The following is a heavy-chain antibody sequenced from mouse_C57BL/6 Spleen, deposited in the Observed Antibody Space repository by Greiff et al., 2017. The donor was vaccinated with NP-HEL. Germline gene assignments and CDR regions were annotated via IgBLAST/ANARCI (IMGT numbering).Heavy chain of an antibody. CDR2: IGPESGCT. CDR3: ARKIYYGNAKDY. Sequence: QVLLLQPGAELVRPGASVTLSCKASGFTFTDYEMYWVKQTPVHGLEWIGAIGPESGCTSYKEKFKGRVIMSADKSSSTAYMELRSLTSEDSAVYYCARKIYYGNAKDYWGQGTSVTVSA. V-gene: IGHV1-15*01. CDR1: GFTFTDYE. J-gene: IGHJ4*01. D-gene: IGHD2-1*01.